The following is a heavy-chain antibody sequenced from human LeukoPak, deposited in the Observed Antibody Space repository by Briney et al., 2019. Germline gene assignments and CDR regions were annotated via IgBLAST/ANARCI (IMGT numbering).Heavy chain of an antibody. CDR1: GVSFSYYY. J-gene: IGHJ5*02. CDR3: ARALPRPLRGYSYGSFPRWFDP. V-gene: IGHV4-34*01. D-gene: IGHD5-18*01. Sequence: SETLSLTCAVYGVSFSYYYWSWVRQPPGKGLEWIGEINHSGSTNYNPSLKSRVTISVDTSKNHFSLKLSSVTAADTAVYYCARALPRPLRGYSYGSFPRWFDPWGQGTLVTVSS. CDR2: INHSGST.